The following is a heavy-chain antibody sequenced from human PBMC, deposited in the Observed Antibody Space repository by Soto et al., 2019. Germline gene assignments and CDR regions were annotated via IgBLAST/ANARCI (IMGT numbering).Heavy chain of an antibody. CDR1: GFPFSSYA. J-gene: IGHJ4*02. CDR3: AKSLSASPNYFFDS. D-gene: IGHD1-1*01. V-gene: IGHV3-23*01. CDR2: ISGSGGIT. Sequence: VGSLRLSCAASGFPFSSYAMSWVRQAPGKGLEWVSGISGSGGITYYADSVKGRFTISRDNSKNTLYLQMNSLRADDTAVYFCAKSLSASPNYFFDSWGQGTLVTVSS.